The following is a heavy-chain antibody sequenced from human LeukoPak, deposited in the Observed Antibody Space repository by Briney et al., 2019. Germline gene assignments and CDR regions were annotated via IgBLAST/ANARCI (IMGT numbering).Heavy chain of an antibody. CDR1: GGSINIYY. J-gene: IGHJ5*02. Sequence: PSETLSLTCTVSGGSINIYYWSWIRQPPGKGLEWIGYIYYSGSTNYNPSLKSRVTISVDTSKNQFSLKLSSVTAADTAVYYCARGLSSSSSPPFDPWGQGTLVTVSS. D-gene: IGHD6-6*01. CDR2: IYYSGST. V-gene: IGHV4-59*01. CDR3: ARGLSSSSSPPFDP.